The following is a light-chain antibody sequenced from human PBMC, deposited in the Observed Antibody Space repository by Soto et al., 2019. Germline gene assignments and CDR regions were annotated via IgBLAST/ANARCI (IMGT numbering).Light chain of an antibody. V-gene: IGLV2-8*01. CDR2: EVI. Sequence: VLTQPPSASGSPGQSDAISCTGTSSDVGGYNYVSWYQQHSGKALTVMIYEVIKRPSGLPDRFSVSRPGNTAALYDSGLQAEDEADYYCSSYACRSNVFGTGTKFTVL. CDR3: SSYACRSNV. J-gene: IGLJ1*01. CDR1: SSDVGGYNY.